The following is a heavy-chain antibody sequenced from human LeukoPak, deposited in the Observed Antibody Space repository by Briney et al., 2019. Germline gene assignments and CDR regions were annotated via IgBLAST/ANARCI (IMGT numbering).Heavy chain of an antibody. CDR2: IYYSGST. D-gene: IGHD3-22*01. CDR1: GGSISSYY. Sequence: SETLSLTCTVSGGSISSYYWSWIRQPPGKGLEWIGYIYYSGSTNYNPSLKSRVTISVDTSKNQFSLKLSSVTAADTAIYYCARENPSGYYNRPIDYWGQGTLVTVSS. V-gene: IGHV4-59*01. CDR3: ARENPSGYYNRPIDY. J-gene: IGHJ4*02.